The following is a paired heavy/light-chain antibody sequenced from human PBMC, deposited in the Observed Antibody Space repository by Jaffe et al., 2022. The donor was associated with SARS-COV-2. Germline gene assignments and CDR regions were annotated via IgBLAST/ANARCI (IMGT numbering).Heavy chain of an antibody. CDR1: GVTFSRYA. CDR2: ITGNGDST. V-gene: IGHV3-64D*09. CDR3: VKGGAHRIYYYYTMDV. J-gene: IGHJ6*02. Sequence: EVQLVESGGGLVQPGGSLRLSCSASGVTFSRYAMHWVRQTPGQGLEYVSAITGNGDSTFYADSVKGRFTISRDNSKNTVYLQMTSLRPEDTAVYYCVKGGAHRIYYYYTMDVWGQGTTVTVSS. D-gene: IGHD3-16*01.
Light chain of an antibody. CDR3: ATWDDRVNGYV. V-gene: IGLV1-44*01. J-gene: IGLJ1*01. CDR1: TSDIGRNP. CDR2: SND. Sequence: QSVVTQPPSASGTPGQRVTISCSGTTSDIGRNPVNWFQHLPGTAPKLLIYSNDQRPSGVPDRFSGSKSGTSASLAISGLQSEDEASYYCATWDDRVNGYVFGSGTKVTVL.